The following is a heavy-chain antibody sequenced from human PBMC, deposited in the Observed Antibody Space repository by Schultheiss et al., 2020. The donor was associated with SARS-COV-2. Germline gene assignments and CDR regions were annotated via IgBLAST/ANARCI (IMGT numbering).Heavy chain of an antibody. CDR1: GFTFSSYG. Sequence: GESLKISCAASGFTFSSYGMHWVRQAPGKGLVWISAISGSGGSTYYADSVKGRFTISRDNANNSLYLQMNSLRAEDTAVYYCARDEGYCSSTSCYTASYNWFDPWGQGTLVTVSS. CDR2: ISGSGGST. CDR3: ARDEGYCSSTSCYTASYNWFDP. D-gene: IGHD2-2*02. V-gene: IGHV3-23*01. J-gene: IGHJ5*02.